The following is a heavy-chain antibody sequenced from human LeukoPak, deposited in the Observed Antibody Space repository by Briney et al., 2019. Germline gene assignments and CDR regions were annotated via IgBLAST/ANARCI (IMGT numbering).Heavy chain of an antibody. Sequence: GGSLRLSCAASGFTFSSYEMNWVRQAPGKGLEWISFINSDSTMIHYADSVKGRFTISRDNAKKSLYLQMNSLRAEDTAVYYCARSLHFDNWGQGTLVTVSS. CDR3: ARSLHFDN. J-gene: IGHJ4*02. CDR1: GFTFSSYE. V-gene: IGHV3-48*03. CDR2: INSDSTMI.